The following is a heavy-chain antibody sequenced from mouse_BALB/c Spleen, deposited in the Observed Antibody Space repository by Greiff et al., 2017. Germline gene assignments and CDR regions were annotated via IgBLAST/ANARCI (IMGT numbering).Heavy chain of an antibody. V-gene: IGHV14-4*02. CDR1: GFNIKDYY. CDR3: NFNSLLRPYWYFDV. J-gene: IGHJ1*01. Sequence: EVQLQQSGAELVRSGASVKLSCTASGFNIKDYYMHWVKQRPEQGLEWIGWIDPENGDTEYAPKFQGKATMTADTSSNTAYLQLSSLTSEDTAVYYCNFNSLLRPYWYFDVWGAGTTVTVSS. D-gene: IGHD1-2*01. CDR2: IDPENGDT.